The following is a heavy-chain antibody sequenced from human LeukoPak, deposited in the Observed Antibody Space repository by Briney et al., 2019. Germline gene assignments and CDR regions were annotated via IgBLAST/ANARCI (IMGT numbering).Heavy chain of an antibody. CDR1: GFTFGDYA. J-gene: IGHJ4*02. Sequence: GGSLRLSCTASGFTFGDYAMSWVRQAPGKGLEWVGFIRSKAYGGTTEYAASVKGRFTISRDDSKSIAYLQMNSLKTEDTAVYYCTRGNRYPDYWGQGTLVTVSS. CDR2: IRSKAYGGTT. CDR3: TRGNRYPDY. D-gene: IGHD2/OR15-2a*01. V-gene: IGHV3-49*04.